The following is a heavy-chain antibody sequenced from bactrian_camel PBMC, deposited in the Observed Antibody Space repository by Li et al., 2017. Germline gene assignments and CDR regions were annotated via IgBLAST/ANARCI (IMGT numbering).Heavy chain of an antibody. V-gene: IGHV3S10*01. J-gene: IGHJ4*01. CDR3: AGNFALIGPWNCEVVAGVND. D-gene: IGHD6*01. CDR1: GFSFSNYA. CDR2: IRSDGTI. Sequence: VQLVESGGGAVQPGGSLRLSCAASGFSFSNYAMTWVRQAPGKGLEWVSSIRSDGTIRDASSVKGRFTVSQDSEKNSWYLHMNDLQTDDTAMYYCAGNFALIGPWNCEVVAGVNDWGQGTQVTVS.